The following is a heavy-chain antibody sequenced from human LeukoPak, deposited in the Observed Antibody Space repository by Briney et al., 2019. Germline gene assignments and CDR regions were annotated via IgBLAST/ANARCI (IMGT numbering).Heavy chain of an antibody. CDR3: ARVLHKRNYDSTTYYGY. D-gene: IGHD3-22*01. V-gene: IGHV3-21*01. CDR2: ISSSSSYI. J-gene: IGHJ4*02. CDR1: GFTFSSYS. Sequence: GGSLRLSCAASGFTFSSYSMNWVRQAPGKGLEWVSLISSSSSYIYYADSVKGRFTISRDNAKNSLYLQMNSLRAEDTAVYYCARVLHKRNYDSTTYYGYWGQGTLVTVSS.